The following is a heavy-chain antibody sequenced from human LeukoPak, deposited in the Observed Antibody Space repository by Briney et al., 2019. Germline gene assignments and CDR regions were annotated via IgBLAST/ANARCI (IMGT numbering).Heavy chain of an antibody. V-gene: IGHV3-23*01. J-gene: IGHJ4*02. CDR1: GFTFSDYG. Sequence: GGSLRLSCEASGFTFSDYGMSWVRQAPGKGLEWVSAIVGSGVSTYYADSVKGRFTISRDNSKNTLYLQMGSLRAEDTAVYSCAKHYDSSGYYYDFWGQGTLVTVSS. CDR2: IVGSGVST. D-gene: IGHD3-22*01. CDR3: AKHYDSSGYYYDF.